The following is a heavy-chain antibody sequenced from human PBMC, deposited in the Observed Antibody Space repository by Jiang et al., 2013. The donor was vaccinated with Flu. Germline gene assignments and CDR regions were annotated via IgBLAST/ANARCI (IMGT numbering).Heavy chain of an antibody. Sequence: LLKPSETLSLTCSVSGGSISKYYWSWVRQSPGKGLEWIGYISYSGDTIYNPSLESRVTLSVDTSKNQFSLKLTSVTAADTAIYFCARHEREVTTFDYWGQGTLATVSS. J-gene: IGHJ4*02. CDR2: ISYSGDT. V-gene: IGHV4-59*08. CDR3: ARHEREVTTFDY. CDR1: GGSISKYY. D-gene: IGHD4-17*01.